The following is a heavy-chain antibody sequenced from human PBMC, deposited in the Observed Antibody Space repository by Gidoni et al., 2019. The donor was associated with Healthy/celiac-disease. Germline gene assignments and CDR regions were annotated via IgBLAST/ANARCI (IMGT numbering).Heavy chain of an antibody. CDR2: IYHSGST. CDR1: GGSISSGRYS. CDR3: ARERYCSGGSCEGEGYFDY. V-gene: IGHV4-30-2*01. Sequence: QLQLQESGSVLVKPSQTLSLTCAVSGGSISSGRYSWSWIRQPPGKGLEWIGYIYHSGSTYYNPPLKRRVTISVDRSKNQFSLKLSSVTAADTAVYYCARERYCSGGSCEGEGYFDYWGQGTLVTVSS. J-gene: IGHJ4*02. D-gene: IGHD2-15*01.